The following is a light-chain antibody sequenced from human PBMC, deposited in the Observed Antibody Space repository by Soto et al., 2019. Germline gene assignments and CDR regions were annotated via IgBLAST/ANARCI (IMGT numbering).Light chain of an antibody. V-gene: IGKV3-20*01. Sequence: ILLTQSPCTLSLSTGDRATLSCRASQSLTSSFLAWYQQKPGQTPRLLIYGASIRATDIPDRFSGSGSGTDFTLTISRLEPEDFAVYFCQQYGRLPLSFGGGTKVDIK. CDR2: GAS. J-gene: IGKJ4*01. CDR3: QQYGRLPLS. CDR1: QSLTSSF.